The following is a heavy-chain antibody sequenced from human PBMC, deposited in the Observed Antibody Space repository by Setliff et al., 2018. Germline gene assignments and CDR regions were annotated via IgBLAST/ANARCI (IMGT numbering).Heavy chain of an antibody. V-gene: IGHV3-15*01. Sequence: GGSLRLSCAASGFTFTNAWMNWVRQAPGKGREWVGRSKSKTAGGAIDYAAPVKGRFTISRDDSKNTLYLQMSSLKTEDTAMYYCTTDRAACSGSSCYNGFDVWGQGTMVTVSS. CDR3: TTDRAACSGSSCYNGFDV. D-gene: IGHD2-2*02. CDR1: GFTFTNAW. CDR2: SKSKTAGGAI. J-gene: IGHJ3*01.